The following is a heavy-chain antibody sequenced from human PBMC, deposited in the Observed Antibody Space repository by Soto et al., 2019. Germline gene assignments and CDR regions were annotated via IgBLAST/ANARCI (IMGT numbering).Heavy chain of an antibody. CDR1: GYTFTSYG. V-gene: IGHV1-18*01. CDR3: ARTNQGPETYYDYIWGSYRYNNPHWFDP. J-gene: IGHJ5*02. D-gene: IGHD3-16*02. CDR2: ISAYNGNT. Sequence: ASVKVSCKASGYTFTSYGISWVRQAPGQGLEWMGWISAYNGNTNYAQKLQGRVTMTTDTSTSTAYMELRSLRSDDTAVYYCARTNQGPETYYDYIWGSYRYNNPHWFDPWGQGTLVTVSS.